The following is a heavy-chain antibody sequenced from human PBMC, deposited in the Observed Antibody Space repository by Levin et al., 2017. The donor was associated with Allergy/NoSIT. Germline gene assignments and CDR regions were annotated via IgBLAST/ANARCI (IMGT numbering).Heavy chain of an antibody. CDR1: GYSFTDYY. V-gene: IGHV1-46*01. D-gene: IGHD6-13*01. CDR2: INPNSGST. J-gene: IGHJ4*02. Sequence: ASVKVSCKASGYSFTDYYIQWVRQAPGQGLEWMGVINPNSGSTSYPQRFEGRATMTRDTSTTTVHLELSGLRSEDTAVYYCARDVDTRAVSGWYGSLHHWGQGTLVTVSS. CDR3: ARDVDTRAVSGWYGSLHH.